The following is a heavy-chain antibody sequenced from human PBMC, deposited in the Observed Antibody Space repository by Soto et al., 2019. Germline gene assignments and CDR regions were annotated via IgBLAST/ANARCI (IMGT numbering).Heavy chain of an antibody. CDR2: ISYDGSNK. J-gene: IGHJ4*02. V-gene: IGHV3-30*03. Sequence: QVQLVESGGGVVQPGRCLRLSCAASGFTFSHYGIHWVRQAPGKGLEWLAVISYDGSNKHYADSVKGRFTVSRDNSKNTLYLQMNSLRAEDTSVYFCARYSGKYQGPIDYWGQGTLVTVSS. CDR1: GFTFSHYG. CDR3: ARYSGKYQGPIDY. D-gene: IGHD1-26*01.